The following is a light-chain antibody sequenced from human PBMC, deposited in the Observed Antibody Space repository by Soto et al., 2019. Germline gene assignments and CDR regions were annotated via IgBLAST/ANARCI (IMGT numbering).Light chain of an antibody. V-gene: IGKV4-1*01. J-gene: IGKJ4*01. CDR2: WAS. CDR3: QQYYSSPLT. Sequence: DIVMTQSPDSLAVSLGERATINCKSSQSVLYSSNNKNYLAWYQQKPGQSPKLLFYWASARESGVPDRFSGSGSGTDFTLTISSLQAEDVAVYYCQQYYSSPLTFGGGTKVEIK. CDR1: QSVLYSSNNKNY.